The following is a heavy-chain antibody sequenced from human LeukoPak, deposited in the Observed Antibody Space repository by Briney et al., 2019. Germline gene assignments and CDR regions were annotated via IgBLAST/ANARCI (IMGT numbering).Heavy chain of an antibody. CDR3: AKYLRFGELFFSY. V-gene: IGHV3-23*01. CDR2: ISGSGGST. D-gene: IGHD3-10*01. CDR1: GFTFSSYG. J-gene: IGHJ4*02. Sequence: GGSLRLSCAASGFTFSSYGMSWVRQAPGKGLEWVSAISGSGGSTYYADPVKGRFTISRDNSKNTLYLQMNSLRAEDTAVYYCAKYLRFGELFFSYWGQGTLVTVSS.